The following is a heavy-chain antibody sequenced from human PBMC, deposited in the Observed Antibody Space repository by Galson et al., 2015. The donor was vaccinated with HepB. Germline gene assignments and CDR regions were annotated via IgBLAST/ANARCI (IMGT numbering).Heavy chain of an antibody. J-gene: IGHJ6*03. V-gene: IGHV1-24*01. CDR2: FDPEDGET. CDR3: ATASGYYGYYYYMDV. CDR1: GYTLTELS. D-gene: IGHD3-22*01. Sequence: SVKVSCKVSGYTLTELSMHWVRQAPGKGLEWMGGFDPEDGETIYAQKFQGGVTMTEDTSTDTAYMELSSLRSEDTAVYYCATASGYYGYYYYMDVWGKGTTVTVSS.